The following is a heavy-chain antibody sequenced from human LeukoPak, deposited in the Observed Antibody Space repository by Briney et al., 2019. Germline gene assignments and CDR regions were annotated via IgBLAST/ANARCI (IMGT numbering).Heavy chain of an antibody. V-gene: IGHV3-23*01. D-gene: IGHD3-22*01. CDR1: GFTFSSYA. J-gene: IGHJ5*02. CDR3: AKDSTYYYDSRGYS. Sequence: GGSLRLSCAASGFTFSSYAMSWVRQAPGKGLEWVSAISGSGGSTYYADSVKGRFTISRDNSKNTLYLQMNSLRAEDTAVYYCAKDSTYYYDSRGYSWGQGTLVTVSS. CDR2: ISGSGGST.